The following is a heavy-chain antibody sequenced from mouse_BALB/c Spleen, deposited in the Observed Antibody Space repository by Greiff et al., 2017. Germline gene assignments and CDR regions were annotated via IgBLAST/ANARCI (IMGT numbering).Heavy chain of an antibody. J-gene: IGHJ3*01. CDR1: GFTFSSFG. V-gene: IGHV5-17*02. Sequence: DVMLVESGGGLVQPGGSRKLSCAASGFTFSSFGMHWVRQAPEKGLEWVAYISSGSSTIYYADTVKGRFTISRDNPKNTLFLQMTSLRSEDTAMYYCAREGSMITTWFAYWGQGTLVTVSA. CDR2: ISSGSSTI. D-gene: IGHD2-4*01. CDR3: AREGSMITTWFAY.